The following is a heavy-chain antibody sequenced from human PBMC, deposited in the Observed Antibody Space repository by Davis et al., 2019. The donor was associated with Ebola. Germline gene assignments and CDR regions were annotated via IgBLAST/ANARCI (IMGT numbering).Heavy chain of an antibody. CDR2: IHYDGSNK. CDR3: AKGEQLLP. D-gene: IGHD1-26*01. J-gene: IGHJ5*02. CDR1: GFTFSIYG. V-gene: IGHV3-30*02. Sequence: GESLKISCAASGFTFSIYGMHWVRQAPGKGLEWMTFIHYDGSNKYYADSAKGRFTISRDNSKNTLYLQMNSLRAEDTAVYYCAKGEQLLPWGQGTLVTVSS.